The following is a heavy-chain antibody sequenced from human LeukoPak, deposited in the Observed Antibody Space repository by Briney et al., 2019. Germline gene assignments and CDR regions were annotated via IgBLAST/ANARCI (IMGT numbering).Heavy chain of an antibody. Sequence: PSETLSLTCTVSGGSISSYYWSWIRQPPGKGLEWIGYIYYSGSTNYNPSLKSRVTISVDTSKNQFSLKLSSVTAADAAVYYCARGFDDWLDPWGQGTLVTVSS. CDR1: GGSISSYY. CDR2: IYYSGST. CDR3: ARGFDDWLDP. V-gene: IGHV4-59*01. J-gene: IGHJ5*02.